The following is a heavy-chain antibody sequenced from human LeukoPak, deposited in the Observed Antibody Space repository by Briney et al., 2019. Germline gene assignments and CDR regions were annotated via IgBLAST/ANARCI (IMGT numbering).Heavy chain of an antibody. J-gene: IGHJ4*02. D-gene: IGHD3-22*01. CDR3: ATTSYYYDSPDY. V-gene: IGHV4-59*08. CDR1: GGSISTYY. Sequence: SETLSLTCTVSGGSISTYYWSWIRQPPGKGLEWIGYIYYSGSTSYNPSLKSRVTISVDTSKNQFTLKLSSVTAADTAVYYCATTSYYYDSPDYWGQGTLVTVSS. CDR2: IYYSGST.